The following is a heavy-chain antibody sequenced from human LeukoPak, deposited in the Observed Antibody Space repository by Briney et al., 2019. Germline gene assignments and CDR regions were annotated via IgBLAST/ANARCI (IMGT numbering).Heavy chain of an antibody. D-gene: IGHD2-21*02. CDR2: ISSSSTYI. CDR3: AREVAYCGADCYSAEFDY. V-gene: IGHV3-21*01. J-gene: IGHJ4*02. Sequence: GGSLRLSCAASGFTFGTYSMNWVRQAPGKGLEWVSSISSSSTYIYDADSVKGRFTISRDNAKNSLYLQMNSLRAEDTAVYYCAREVAYCGADCYSAEFDYWGQGTLVTVSS. CDR1: GFTFGTYS.